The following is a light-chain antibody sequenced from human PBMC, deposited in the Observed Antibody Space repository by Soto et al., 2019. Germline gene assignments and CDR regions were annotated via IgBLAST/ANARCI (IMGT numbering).Light chain of an antibody. CDR2: WAS. CDR3: QQYHSTPNT. Sequence: DIVVTQSPGSPAGFLGEGATINCKSSQSGLYRPNHKNYLAWYPQKPGQPPKMLIYWASTRESGVPDRFSGSGSGTDFTLTISSLQAEDVAVYYCQQYHSTPNTFGQGTKLEIK. V-gene: IGKV4-1*01. J-gene: IGKJ2*01. CDR1: QSGLYRPNHKNY.